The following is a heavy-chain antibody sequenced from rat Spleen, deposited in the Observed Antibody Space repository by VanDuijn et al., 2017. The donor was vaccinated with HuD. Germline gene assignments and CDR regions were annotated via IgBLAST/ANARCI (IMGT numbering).Heavy chain of an antibody. V-gene: IGHV5-25*01. Sequence: EVQLVASDGGLVQPGGSLTLSCAASGFTFSAYYLAWVRQAPTKGLEWVASISTGGGNTYYRDSVKGRFTISRDNAKSTLYLQMDSLRSEDTATYYCARLDYYYDGSYYYWGQGVMVTVSS. J-gene: IGHJ2*01. CDR1: GFTFSAYY. D-gene: IGHD1-12*02. CDR2: ISTGGGNT. CDR3: ARLDYYYDGSYYY.